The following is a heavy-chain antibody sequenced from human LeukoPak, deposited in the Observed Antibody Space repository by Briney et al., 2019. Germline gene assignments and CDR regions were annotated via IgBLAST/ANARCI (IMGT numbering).Heavy chain of an antibody. Sequence: SGTLSLTCTVSGGSVSSGSYYWSWVRQPPGKGLEWIRYIYYSGSTNYNPFLKSRAPTSVDTSKNQFSLKLSSVTAADTAVYYCARGIAAAGRVNWFDPWGQGTLVTVSS. CDR2: IYYSGST. CDR1: GGSVSSGSYY. J-gene: IGHJ5*02. CDR3: ARGIAAAGRVNWFDP. V-gene: IGHV4-61*01. D-gene: IGHD6-13*01.